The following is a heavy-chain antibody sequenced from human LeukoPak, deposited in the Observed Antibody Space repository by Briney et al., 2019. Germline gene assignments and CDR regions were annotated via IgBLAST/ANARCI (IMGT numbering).Heavy chain of an antibody. CDR2: ISYDGSNK. D-gene: IGHD2-8*01. Sequence: QTGGSLRLSCAASGFTFSSYAMHWVRQAPGKGLEWVAVISYDGSNKYYADSVKGRFTISRDNSKNTLYLQMNSLRAEDTAVYYCAREGSIVLMSDYYYYMDVWGKGTTVTVSS. J-gene: IGHJ6*03. V-gene: IGHV3-30*04. CDR1: GFTFSSYA. CDR3: AREGSIVLMSDYYYYMDV.